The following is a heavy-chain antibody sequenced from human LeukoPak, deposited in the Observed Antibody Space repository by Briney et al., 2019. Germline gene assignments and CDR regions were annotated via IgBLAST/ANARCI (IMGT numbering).Heavy chain of an antibody. CDR1: GFTFDDYA. V-gene: IGHV3-9*01. CDR3: ARDRHCSSISCYGGFDY. CDR2: ISWNSGSI. Sequence: PGGSLRLSCAASGFTFDDYAMHWVRQAPGKGLEWVSGISWNSGSIGYADSVKGRFTISIDNAKSSLYLQMNSLKAEDTAVYYCARDRHCSSISCYGGFDYWGQGTQVTVFS. J-gene: IGHJ4*02. D-gene: IGHD2-2*01.